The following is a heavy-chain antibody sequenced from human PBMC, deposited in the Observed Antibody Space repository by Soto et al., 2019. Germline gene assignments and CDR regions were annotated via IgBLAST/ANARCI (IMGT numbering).Heavy chain of an antibody. Sequence: EVQLVESGGGLVQPGGSLRLSCAASGFTFSTYWMSWVRQAPGKGLEWVANIKQDGSKKYYVDSVKGRFTISRHNAENSLYLQMNSLRVEDTAVYYCARGSCSGGTCYAIFFDCWGQGTLVTVSS. J-gene: IGHJ4*02. CDR3: ARGSCSGGTCYAIFFDC. CDR1: GFTFSTYW. CDR2: IKQDGSKK. D-gene: IGHD2-15*01. V-gene: IGHV3-7*01.